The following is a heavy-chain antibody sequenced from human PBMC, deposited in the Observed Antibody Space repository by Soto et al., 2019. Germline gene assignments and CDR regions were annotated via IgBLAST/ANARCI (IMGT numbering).Heavy chain of an antibody. CDR1: GGSISSGGYY. CDR2: IYYSGST. V-gene: IGHV4-31*03. CDR3: AINYDILTGNNWFDP. D-gene: IGHD3-9*01. Sequence: SETLSHRCTVSGGSISSGGYYWSWIRQHPGKGLEWIGYIYYSGSTYYNPSLKSRVTISVDTSKNQFSLKLSSVTAADTAVYYCAINYDILTGNNWFDPWGQGTLVTVSS. J-gene: IGHJ5*02.